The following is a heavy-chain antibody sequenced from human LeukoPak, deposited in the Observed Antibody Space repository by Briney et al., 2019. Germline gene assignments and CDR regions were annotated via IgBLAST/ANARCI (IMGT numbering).Heavy chain of an antibody. CDR1: GFTFSSYG. CDR3: AKSYYGSGSPDPFRFDP. D-gene: IGHD3-10*01. V-gene: IGHV3-30*18. J-gene: IGHJ5*02. Sequence: GGSLRLSCAASGFTFSSYGIHWVRQAPGKGLEWVAVISYDGSNKYYADSVKGRFTISRDNSKNTLYLQMNSLRAEDTAVYYCAKSYYGSGSPDPFRFDPWGQGTLVTVSS. CDR2: ISYDGSNK.